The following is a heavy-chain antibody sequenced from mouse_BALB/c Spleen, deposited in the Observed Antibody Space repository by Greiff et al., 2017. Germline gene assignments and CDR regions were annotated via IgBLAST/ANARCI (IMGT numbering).Heavy chain of an antibody. CDR1: GFTFSTSS. V-gene: IGHV5-9-4*01. CDR3: ARDEDYYYAMDC. D-gene: IGHD2-4*01. Sequence: DVTLVVSGGGLLKPGVSLKLSCAASGFTFSTSSLSWVRQSPATWLQGVAEISSGGSYTYYSDPVPGGFTLSRVNAKNTLYLEMCSLRSEDTATQECARDEDYYYAMDCWGQGTSDT. CDR2: ISSGGSYT. J-gene: IGHJ4*01.